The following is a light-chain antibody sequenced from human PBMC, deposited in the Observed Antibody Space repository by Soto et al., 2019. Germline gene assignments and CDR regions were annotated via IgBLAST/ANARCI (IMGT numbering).Light chain of an antibody. CDR3: QQSYSTART. V-gene: IGKV1-39*01. Sequence: DIQMTQSPSSLSASVGDRVTITCRAGQSISTYLNWYQQKPGRAPKLVIYAASSLQSGVPSRFSGSGSGTDFTLTISSLQPEDFATYYCQQSYSTARTFGQGTKVEIK. CDR1: QSISTY. J-gene: IGKJ1*01. CDR2: AAS.